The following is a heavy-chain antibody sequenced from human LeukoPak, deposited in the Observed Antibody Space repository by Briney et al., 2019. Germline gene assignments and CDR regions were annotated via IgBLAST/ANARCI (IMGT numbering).Heavy chain of an antibody. CDR2: ISSSGSTI. CDR3: ARAQSAEVREYRPH. Sequence: PGGSLRLSCAASGFTFSSYEMNWVRQAPGKGVEWVSYISSSGSTIYYADSVKGRFTISRDNAKNSLYLQMNSLRAEDTAVYYCARAQSAEVREYRPHWGQGTLLIVSS. V-gene: IGHV3-48*03. J-gene: IGHJ4*02. CDR1: GFTFSSYE. D-gene: IGHD5-18*01.